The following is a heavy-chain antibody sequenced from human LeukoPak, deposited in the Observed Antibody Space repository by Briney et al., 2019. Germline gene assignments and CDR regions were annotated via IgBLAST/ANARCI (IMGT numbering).Heavy chain of an antibody. Sequence: GGSLRLSCAASGFTFSDYYMSWIRQAPGKGLEGVSYISSSGSTIYYADSVKGRLTISRDNAKNSVYLQMNSLRAEDTAVYYCARKGETYYYDSSGYSGAFDIWGQGTMVTVSS. CDR1: GFTFSDYY. D-gene: IGHD3-22*01. V-gene: IGHV3-11*04. CDR3: ARKGETYYYDSSGYSGAFDI. CDR2: ISSSGSTI. J-gene: IGHJ3*02.